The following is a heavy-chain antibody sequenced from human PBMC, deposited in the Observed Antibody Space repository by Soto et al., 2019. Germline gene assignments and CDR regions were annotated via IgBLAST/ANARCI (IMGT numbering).Heavy chain of an antibody. J-gene: IGHJ2*01. CDR1: GGSISGGVHS. V-gene: IGHV4-30-4*01. Sequence: QVQLQESGPGLVKPSETLSLTCTVSGGSISGGVHSWSWIRQPPGKGLEWIGHIFDSGSTYYNPSLKSRLPLSGDTSKTQSSLRLGSVTAADTAGYYCARETMPLTNDGSFDLWGRGPRVPV. D-gene: IGHD2-8*01. CDR3: ARETMPLTNDGSFDL. CDR2: IFDSGST.